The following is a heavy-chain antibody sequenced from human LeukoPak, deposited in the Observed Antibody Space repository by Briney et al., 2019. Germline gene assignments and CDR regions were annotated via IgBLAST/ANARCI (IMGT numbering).Heavy chain of an antibody. CDR2: IYYSGST. Sequence: SETLSLTCTVSGGSISSYYWSWIRQPPGKGLEWIGYIYYSGSTNYNPSLKSRVTISVDTSKNQFSLKLSSVTAADTAVYYCARHGPYYYDSSGFIRDAFDIWGQGTMVTVSS. V-gene: IGHV4-59*08. CDR3: ARHGPYYYDSSGFIRDAFDI. D-gene: IGHD3-22*01. J-gene: IGHJ3*02. CDR1: GGSISSYY.